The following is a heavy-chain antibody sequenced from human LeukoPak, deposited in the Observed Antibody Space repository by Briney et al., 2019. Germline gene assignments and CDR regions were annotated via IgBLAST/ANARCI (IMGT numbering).Heavy chain of an antibody. CDR2: ISSSSSTI. V-gene: IGHV3-48*02. Sequence: TGGSLRLSCAASGFTFSSYSMNWVRQAPGKGLEWVSYISSSSSTIYYADSVKGRSTISRDNGKNLVSLQMNSLRDEDTAVYYCARADRDGNKRFLDWGQGTLVTVSS. D-gene: IGHD5-24*01. J-gene: IGHJ4*02. CDR1: GFTFSSYS. CDR3: ARADRDGNKRFLD.